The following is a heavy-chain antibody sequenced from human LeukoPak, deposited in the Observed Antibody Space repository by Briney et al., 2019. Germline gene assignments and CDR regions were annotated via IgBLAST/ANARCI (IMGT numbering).Heavy chain of an antibody. V-gene: IGHV3-7*03. Sequence: GGSLRLSCAASGFTFSNYWMSWVRQAPGKGLEWVANIKGDGSYKYYVDSVKGRFTISRDNAKSSLYLQMNTLRAEDTAVYYCATSSDSSGNDWGQGTLVTVSS. CDR3: ATSSDSSGND. J-gene: IGHJ4*02. D-gene: IGHD3-22*01. CDR1: GFTFSNYW. CDR2: IKGDGSYK.